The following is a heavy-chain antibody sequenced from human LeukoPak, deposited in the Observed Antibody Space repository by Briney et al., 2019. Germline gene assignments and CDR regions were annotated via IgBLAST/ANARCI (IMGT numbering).Heavy chain of an antibody. J-gene: IGHJ6*03. V-gene: IGHV3-23*01. CDR2: ISGSGGST. Sequence: PGGSLRLSCTTSGFTFGDFAIIWVRQAPGKGLEWVSAISGSGGSTYYADSVKGRFTISRDNSKNTLYLQMNSLRAEDTAVYYCAKGLFSIVGAEDYMDVWGKGTTVTVSS. CDR1: GFTFGDFA. D-gene: IGHD1-26*01. CDR3: AKGLFSIVGAEDYMDV.